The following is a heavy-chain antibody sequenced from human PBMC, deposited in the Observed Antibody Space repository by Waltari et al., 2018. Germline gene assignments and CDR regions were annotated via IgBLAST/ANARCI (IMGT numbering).Heavy chain of an antibody. CDR1: GFTFDDSA. V-gene: IGHV3-9*01. J-gene: IGHJ4*02. D-gene: IGHD1-26*01. CDR2: ISWNSGSI. Sequence: EVQLVESGGGLVQPGRSLRLSCAASGFTFDDSAMHWVRQAPGKGLEWVSGISWNSGSIGYADSVKGRFTISRDNAKNSLYLQMNSLRAEDTALYYCAKARRSGSYYEFFDYWGQGTLVTVSS. CDR3: AKARRSGSYYEFFDY.